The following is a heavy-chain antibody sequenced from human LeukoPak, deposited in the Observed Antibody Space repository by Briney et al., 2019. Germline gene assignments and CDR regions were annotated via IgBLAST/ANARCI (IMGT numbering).Heavy chain of an antibody. D-gene: IGHD5-18*01. V-gene: IGHV3-30*03. J-gene: IGHJ4*02. CDR3: ARVSDTAMVPHY. CDR1: GFTFSSYG. CDR2: ISYDGSNK. Sequence: GGSLRLSCAASGFTFSSYGMHWVRQAPGKGLEWGAVISYDGSNKYYADSVKGRFTISRDNSKNTLYLQMNSLRAEDTAVYYCARVSDTAMVPHYWGQGTLVTVSS.